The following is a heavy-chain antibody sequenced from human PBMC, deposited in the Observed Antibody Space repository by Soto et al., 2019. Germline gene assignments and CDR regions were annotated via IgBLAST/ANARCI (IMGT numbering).Heavy chain of an antibody. CDR3: ARGGPYSHGLLDY. CDR1: GGSISSYY. J-gene: IGHJ4*02. Sequence: SETLSLTCTVSGGSISSYYWSWIRQPPGKGPEWIGYIYYSGSTNYNPSLKSRVTISVDTTKNQFSLKLSSVTAADTAVYYCARGGPYSHGLLDYWGQGTLVTVAS. CDR2: IYYSGST. D-gene: IGHD5-18*01. V-gene: IGHV4-59*01.